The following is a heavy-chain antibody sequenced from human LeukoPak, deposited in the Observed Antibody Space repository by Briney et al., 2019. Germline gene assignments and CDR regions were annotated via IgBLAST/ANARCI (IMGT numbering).Heavy chain of an antibody. CDR2: ISYDGSNK. J-gene: IGHJ4*02. CDR3: AKVPADLDY. D-gene: IGHD2-15*01. CDR1: GFTFSSYA. Sequence: GGSLRLSCAASGFTFSSYAMHWVRQAPGKGLEWVAVISYDGSNKYYADSVKGRFTISRDNSKNTLYLQMNSLRAEDTAVYYCAKVPADLDYWGQGTLVTVSS. V-gene: IGHV3-30*04.